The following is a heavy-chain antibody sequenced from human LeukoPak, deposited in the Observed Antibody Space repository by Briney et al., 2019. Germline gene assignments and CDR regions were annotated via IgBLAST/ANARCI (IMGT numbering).Heavy chain of an antibody. V-gene: IGHV4-59*01. CDR2: IYYSGST. J-gene: IGHJ4*02. CDR3: AGELGY. Sequence: PSETLSLTCTVSGGSISIYYWSWIRQPPGKGLEWIGYIYYSGSTNYNPSLKSRVTISVDTSKNQFSLKLSSVTAADTAVYYCAGELGYWGQGTLVTVSS. CDR1: GGSISIYY.